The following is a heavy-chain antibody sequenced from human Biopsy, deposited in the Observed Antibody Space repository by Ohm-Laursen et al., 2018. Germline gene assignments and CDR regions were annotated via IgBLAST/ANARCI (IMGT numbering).Heavy chain of an antibody. J-gene: IGHJ6*02. CDR3: ARDSSGTARAGGMDV. V-gene: IGHV3-21*01. D-gene: IGHD1/OR15-1a*01. CDR2: INEVISHI. Sequence: SHRLSRAASAFTFCRFRMNWVRQAPGNGLERISYINEVISHIYDADSVKGRITVARDNAKSYLYLQLNSLSAEDTAVYYCARDSSGTARAGGMDVWGQGTMVTVSS. CDR1: AFTFCRFR.